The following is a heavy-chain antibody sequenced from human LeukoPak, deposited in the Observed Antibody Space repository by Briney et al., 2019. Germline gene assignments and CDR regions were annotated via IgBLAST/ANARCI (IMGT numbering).Heavy chain of an antibody. CDR3: ATTMVRVDPDYYYGMDV. D-gene: IGHD3-10*01. CDR2: IIPILGIA. CDR1: GGTFSSYA. V-gene: IGHV1-69*04. Sequence: SVKVSCKASGGTFSSYAISWVRQAPGQGLEWMGRIIPILGIANYAQKIQGRVTITAHKSTSTAYMELSSLRSEDTAVYYCATTMVRVDPDYYYGMDVWGQGTTVTVSS. J-gene: IGHJ6*02.